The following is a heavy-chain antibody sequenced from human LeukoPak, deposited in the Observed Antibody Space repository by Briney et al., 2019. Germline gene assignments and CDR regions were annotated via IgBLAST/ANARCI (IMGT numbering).Heavy chain of an antibody. CDR1: GFTFSSFE. Sequence: PGGSLRLSCAASGFTFSSFEMSWVRQAPGTGLEWISYISSSGSTMYYADSVKGHFTTSRDNVKNSLYLQMNSLRAEDTAVYYCARRMRLVRGLMFDYWGQGTLVTVSS. D-gene: IGHD3-10*01. J-gene: IGHJ4*02. CDR3: ARRMRLVRGLMFDY. V-gene: IGHV3-48*03. CDR2: ISSSGSTM.